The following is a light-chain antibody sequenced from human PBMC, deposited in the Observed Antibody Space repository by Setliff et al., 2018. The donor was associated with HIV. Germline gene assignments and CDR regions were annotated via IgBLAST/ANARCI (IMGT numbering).Light chain of an antibody. J-gene: IGLJ2*01. V-gene: IGLV2-14*01. CDR2: EVS. CDR1: TSDIAAYNY. CDR3: SSYTSTSTFVV. Sequence: QSVLAQPASVSGSPGQSITVSCTATTSDIAAYNYISWYQHHPGKAPKLIIYEVSNRPSGVSNRFSASKSGDTASLTISGLQAEDEADYCCSSYTSTSTFVVFGGGTKVTVL.